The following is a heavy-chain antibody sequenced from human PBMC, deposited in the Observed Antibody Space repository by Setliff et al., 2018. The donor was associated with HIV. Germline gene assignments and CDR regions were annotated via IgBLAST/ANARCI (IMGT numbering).Heavy chain of an antibody. D-gene: IGHD3-3*01. CDR2: IKSDGTEK. J-gene: IGHJ4*02. CDR1: GFSFGDFA. Sequence: GGSLRLSCTASGFSFGDFALNWVRQAPGKGLEWVGNIKSDGTEKYYVGSVKGRFTISRDNAKRSLYLQMNRLKTDDTAFYYCATFADGPDSWGQGTLVTVSS. V-gene: IGHV3-7*01. CDR3: ATFADGPDS.